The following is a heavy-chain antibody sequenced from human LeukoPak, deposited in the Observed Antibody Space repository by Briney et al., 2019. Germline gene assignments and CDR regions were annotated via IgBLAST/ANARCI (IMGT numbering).Heavy chain of an antibody. V-gene: IGHV3-30-3*01. CDR1: GFTFSSYA. D-gene: IGHD4/OR15-4a*01. J-gene: IGHJ4*02. CDR3: ARDYYAAYYFDY. Sequence: GGSLRLSCAASGFTFSSYAMHWVRQAPGKGLEWVALISYDGSNKYYADSVKGRFTISRDNSKNTLYLQMNNLRAEDTAVYYCARDYYAAYYFDYWGQGTLVTVSS. CDR2: ISYDGSNK.